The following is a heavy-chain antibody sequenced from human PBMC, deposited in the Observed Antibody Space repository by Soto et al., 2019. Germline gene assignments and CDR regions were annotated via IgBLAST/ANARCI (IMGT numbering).Heavy chain of an antibody. D-gene: IGHD3-9*01. V-gene: IGHV4-59*01. CDR1: GGSISVYY. CDR2: VYDNGRP. Sequence: ETLSLTCTISGGSISVYYWSWIRQSPRQGLEWIGYVYDNGRPYYSPSLKSRVTISADTSKNQISLKLTSATAADTAVYYCARGVGSSPPRYWGRGTLVTAPQ. J-gene: IGHJ4*02. CDR3: ARGVGSSPPRY.